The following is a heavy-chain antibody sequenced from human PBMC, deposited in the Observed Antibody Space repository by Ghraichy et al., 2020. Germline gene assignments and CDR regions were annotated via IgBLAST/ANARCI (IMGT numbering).Heavy chain of an antibody. CDR1: GGSFSGYY. D-gene: IGHD6-13*01. V-gene: IGHV4-34*01. CDR2: INHSGST. CDR3: WGLSGTSQDQTGQQQLVHFDWFDP. J-gene: IGHJ5*02. Sequence: SQTLSLTCAVYGGSFSGYYWSWIRQPPGKGLEWIGEINHSGSTNYNPSLKSRVTISVDTSKNQFSLKLSSVTAADTAVYYCWGLSGTSQDQTGQQQLVHFDWFDPWGQGTLVTVSS.